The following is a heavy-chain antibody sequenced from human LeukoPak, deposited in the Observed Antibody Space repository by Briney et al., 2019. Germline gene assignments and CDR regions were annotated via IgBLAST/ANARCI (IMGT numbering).Heavy chain of an antibody. CDR2: MNPNSGNT. CDR3: ARGLYDILTGYDDAFDI. V-gene: IGHV1-8*01. J-gene: IGHJ3*02. CDR1: GYTFTSYD. Sequence: ASVKVSCKASGYTFTSYDINWVRQATGQGLEWVGWMNPNSGNTGYAQKFQGRVTMTRNTSISTAYMELSSLRSEDTAVYYCARGLYDILTGYDDAFDIWGQGTMVTVSS. D-gene: IGHD3-9*01.